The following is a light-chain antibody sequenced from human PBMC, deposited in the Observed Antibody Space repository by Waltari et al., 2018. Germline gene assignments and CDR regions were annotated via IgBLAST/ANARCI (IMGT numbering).Light chain of an antibody. CDR1: SSDVGSYNI. Sequence: QSALTQVASVSGSPGQSITISCTGTSSDVGSYNIVSWYQQHPGKAPKLIISEVTKRPSGVSSRFSGSKSGNRASLTISGLQAEDEADYFCSSYGSINTWLFGGGTKLTVL. J-gene: IGLJ3*02. CDR3: SSYGSINTWL. CDR2: EVT. V-gene: IGLV2-23*02.